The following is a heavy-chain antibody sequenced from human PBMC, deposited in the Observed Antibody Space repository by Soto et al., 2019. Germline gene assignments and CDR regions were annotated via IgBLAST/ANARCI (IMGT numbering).Heavy chain of an antibody. J-gene: IGHJ6*02. V-gene: IGHV2-5*02. CDR2: IYWDDDK. Sequence: SGPTLVNPTQILTLTCTFSGFSLSTSGVGVGWIRQPPGKALEWLALIYWDDDKRYSPSLRSRLTITKDTSKNQVVLTMTNMDPVDTATYYCIQSRCGGDCLQSYASYYYYGMDVWGQGTTVTVS. CDR3: IQSRCGGDCLQSYASYYYYGMDV. CDR1: GFSLSTSGVG. D-gene: IGHD2-21*02.